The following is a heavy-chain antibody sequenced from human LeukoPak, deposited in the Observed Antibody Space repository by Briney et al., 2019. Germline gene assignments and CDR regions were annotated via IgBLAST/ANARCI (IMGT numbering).Heavy chain of an antibody. CDR1: GFTFSSYA. CDR2: ISGSGGST. Sequence: GGSLRLSCAASGFTFSSYAMSWVRQAPGRGLEWVSAISGSGGSTYYADSVKGRFTISRDNSKNTLYLQMNSLRAEDTAVYYCAKDGGINGDFEGYFDYWGQGTLVTVSS. J-gene: IGHJ4*02. CDR3: AKDGGINGDFEGYFDY. D-gene: IGHD4-17*01. V-gene: IGHV3-23*01.